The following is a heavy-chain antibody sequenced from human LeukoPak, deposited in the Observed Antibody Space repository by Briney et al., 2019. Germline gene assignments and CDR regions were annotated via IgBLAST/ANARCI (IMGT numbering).Heavy chain of an antibody. J-gene: IGHJ4*02. D-gene: IGHD3-22*01. CDR3: ARSFYDSSGYPNFDY. CDR2: ISSGSSYI. V-gene: IGHV3-21*01. CDR1: GYTFSSYI. Sequence: GGSLRLSCAASGYTFSSYIMNWVRQAPGKGLEWVTFISSGSSYIYYADSVKGRFTISRDNAKKSLYLQINSLRAEDTAVYFCARSFYDSSGYPNFDYWGQGTLVTVSS.